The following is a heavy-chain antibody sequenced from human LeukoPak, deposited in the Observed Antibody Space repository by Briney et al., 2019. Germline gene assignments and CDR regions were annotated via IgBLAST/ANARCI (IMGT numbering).Heavy chain of an antibody. D-gene: IGHD6-13*01. Sequence: SETLSLTCTVSGGSISSSSYYWGWIRQPPGKGLEWIGSIYYSGSTYYNPSLKSRVTLSVDTSKNQFSLKLSSVTAADTAVYYCARQGQQLVKWGYFDYWGQGTLVTVSS. CDR2: IYYSGST. J-gene: IGHJ4*02. V-gene: IGHV4-39*01. CDR1: GGSISSSSYY. CDR3: ARQGQQLVKWGYFDY.